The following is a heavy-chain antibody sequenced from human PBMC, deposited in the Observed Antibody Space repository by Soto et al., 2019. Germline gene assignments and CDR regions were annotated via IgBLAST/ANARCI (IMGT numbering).Heavy chain of an antibody. CDR3: ARMASFGSLNWFDP. V-gene: IGHV1-8*01. CDR1: GYIFTNND. CDR2: MNPGSGDT. J-gene: IGHJ5*02. D-gene: IGHD5-18*01. Sequence: SVKVSCKASGYIFTNNDVSWVRQATGQGLEWMGWMNPGSGDTGYAQKFQGRVTMTRNISIATAYMELSSLRADDTAIYYCARMASFGSLNWFDPWGQGTLVTVSS.